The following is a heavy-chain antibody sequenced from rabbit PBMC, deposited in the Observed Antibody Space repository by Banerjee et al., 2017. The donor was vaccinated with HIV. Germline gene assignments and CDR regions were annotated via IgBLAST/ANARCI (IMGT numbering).Heavy chain of an antibody. CDR2: INTISGDT. CDR1: GFSFSNKYV. Sequence: QEQLVESGGGLVKPEGSLTLTCTASGFSFSNKYVMCWVRQAPGKGLEWIACINTISGDTVYATWAKGRFTISRSTSLNTVDLKMTSLTAADTATYFCARDGYAGHGYPNLWGQGTLVTVS. J-gene: IGHJ4*01. V-gene: IGHV1S43*01. D-gene: IGHD6-1*01. CDR3: ARDGYAGHGYPNL.